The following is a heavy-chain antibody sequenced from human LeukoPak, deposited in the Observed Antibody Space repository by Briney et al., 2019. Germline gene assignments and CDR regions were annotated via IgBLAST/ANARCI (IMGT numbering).Heavy chain of an antibody. CDR1: GFTFSSYA. CDR2: ISGSGGST. J-gene: IGHJ3*02. V-gene: IGHV3-23*01. CDR3: AKVRSMIVVVRDAFDI. Sequence: GGSLRLSCAASGFTFSSYAMSWVRQAPGKGLEWVSGISGSGGSTYYADSVKGRFTISRDNYKNTLYLQMNSLRAEDTAVYYCAKVRSMIVVVRDAFDIWGQGTMVTVSS. D-gene: IGHD3-22*01.